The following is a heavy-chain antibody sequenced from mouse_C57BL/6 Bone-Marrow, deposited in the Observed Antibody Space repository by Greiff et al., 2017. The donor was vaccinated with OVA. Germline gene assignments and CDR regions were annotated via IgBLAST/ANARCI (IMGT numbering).Heavy chain of an antibody. V-gene: IGHV1-50*01. J-gene: IGHJ3*01. CDR3: ARCLLLRSKFAD. CDR2: IDPSDSYT. CDR1: GYTFTSYW. D-gene: IGHD1-1*01. Sequence: QVQLQQPGAELVKPGASVKLSCKASGYTFTSYWMQWVKQRPGQGLEWIGEIDPSDSYTNYNQKFKGKATLTVDTSSSTAYMQLSSLTSEDSAVYYCARCLLLRSKFADWGQGTLVTVSA.